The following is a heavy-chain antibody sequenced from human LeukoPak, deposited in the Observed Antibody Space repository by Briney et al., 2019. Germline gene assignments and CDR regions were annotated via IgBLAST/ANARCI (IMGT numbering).Heavy chain of an antibody. J-gene: IGHJ6*03. CDR1: GDSIRSRSYY. Sequence: PSETLSLTCSVSGDSIRSRSYYWAWIRQPPGKGLEWIGSIYYYSGSTHYNPTLKSRVAISVDASKNQFSLKLNSVTAADTAVYYCARGGVAAVGTSLDPYYYYYIDVWGKGTTVTVSS. CDR2: IYYYSGST. CDR3: ARGGVAAVGTSLDPYYYYYIDV. V-gene: IGHV4-39*07. D-gene: IGHD6-13*01.